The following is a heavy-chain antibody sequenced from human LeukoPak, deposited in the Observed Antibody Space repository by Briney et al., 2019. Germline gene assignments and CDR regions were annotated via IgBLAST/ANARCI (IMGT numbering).Heavy chain of an antibody. CDR3: ARRTTVKDNYYYYYGMDV. CDR1: GGSISSYY. D-gene: IGHD4-4*01. V-gene: IGHV4-59*08. CDR2: IYYSGST. Sequence: SETLSLTCTVSGGSISSYYWSWIRQPPGKGLEWIGYIYYSGSTNYNPSLRSRVTISVDTSKNQFSLKLSSVTAADTAVYYCARRTTVKDNYYYYYGMDVWGQGTTVTVSS. J-gene: IGHJ6*02.